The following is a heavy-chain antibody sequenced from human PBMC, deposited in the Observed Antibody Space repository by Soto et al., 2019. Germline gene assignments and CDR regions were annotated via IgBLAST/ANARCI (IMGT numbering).Heavy chain of an antibody. Sequence: GGSLGLACAASGLTVCNALVDWVRQAPGKGLEWVSLVSATAGTTYYTDSVKGRFTISRDNYRNTVYLQMNSLRADDTAVYYCAKDRVAGGFDYWGQGTLVTVS. D-gene: IGHD1-26*01. CDR1: GLTVCNAL. CDR3: AKDRVAGGFDY. V-gene: IGHV3-23*01. CDR2: VSATAGTT. J-gene: IGHJ4*02.